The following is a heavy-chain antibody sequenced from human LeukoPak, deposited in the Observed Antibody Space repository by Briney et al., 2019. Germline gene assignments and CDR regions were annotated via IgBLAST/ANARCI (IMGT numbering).Heavy chain of an antibody. D-gene: IGHD4-11*01. CDR2: IWYDGSNK. V-gene: IGHV3-33*01. CDR1: GFTFSSYG. J-gene: IGHJ4*02. CDR3: VRVGYTNYGIDY. Sequence: GRSLRLSCAVSGFTFSSYGMHWVRQAPGKGLEWVAVIWYDGSNKYYADSVKGRFTISRDSSENTLDLQMNSLRAEDTAVYYCVRVGYTNYGIDYWGQGTLVTVSS.